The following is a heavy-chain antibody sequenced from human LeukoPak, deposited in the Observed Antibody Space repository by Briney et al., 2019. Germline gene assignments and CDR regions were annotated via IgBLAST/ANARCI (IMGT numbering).Heavy chain of an antibody. V-gene: IGHV4-39*01. CDR2: IHYDGAT. CDR3: AGYYGDYGFDY. J-gene: IGHJ4*02. CDR1: GGSISGRRYY. Sequence: SETLSLTCSVSGGSISGRRYYWGWIRQPPGRGLEWIGSIHYDGATYYNPSLKSRVTISVDTSKNQFSLKLSSVTAADTAVYYCAGYYGDYGFDYWGQGTLVTVSS. D-gene: IGHD4-17*01.